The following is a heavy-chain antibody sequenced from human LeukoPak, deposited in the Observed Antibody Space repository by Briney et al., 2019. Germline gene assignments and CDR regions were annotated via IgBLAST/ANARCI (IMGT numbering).Heavy chain of an antibody. CDR2: ISSGNTFI. D-gene: IGHD3-22*01. CDR1: GFTFSTYT. Sequence: PGGSLRLSCIASGFTFSTYTMNWVRQAPGKGLQWVSSISSGNTFIYYADSLKGRFTVSRDNAKNTLNLQMNSLRAEDTAVYYCARDLGQYYDTSDNWFDPWGQGTLVTVSS. J-gene: IGHJ5*02. CDR3: ARDLGQYYDTSDNWFDP. V-gene: IGHV3-21*01.